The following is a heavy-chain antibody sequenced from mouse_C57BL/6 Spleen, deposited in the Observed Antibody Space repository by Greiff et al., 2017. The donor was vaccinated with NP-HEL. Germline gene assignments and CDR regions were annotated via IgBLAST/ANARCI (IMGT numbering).Heavy chain of an antibody. D-gene: IGHD1-1*01. CDR3: TRPSTVVARYFDY. CDR2: IDPETGGT. V-gene: IGHV1-15*01. J-gene: IGHJ2*01. CDR1: GYTFTDYE. Sequence: VQLQQSGAELVRPGASVTLSCKASGYTFTDYEMHWVKQTPVHGLEWIGAIDPETGGTAYNQKFKGKAILTADKSSSTAYMELRSLTSEDSAVYYCTRPSTVVARYFDYWGQGTTLTVSS.